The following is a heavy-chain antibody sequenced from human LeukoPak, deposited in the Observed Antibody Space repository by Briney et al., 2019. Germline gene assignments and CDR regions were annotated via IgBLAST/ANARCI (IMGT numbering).Heavy chain of an antibody. J-gene: IGHJ4*02. CDR3: ARGPRGYSYGRFDY. CDR2: IYYSGST. V-gene: IGHV4-39*07. Sequence: SETLSLTCTVSGGSISSSSFYWGWIRQPPGRGLDWIGSIYYSGSTYYNPSLKSRVTISVDTSKNQFSLKLSSVTAADTAVYYCARGPRGYSYGRFDYWGQGTLVTVSS. D-gene: IGHD5-18*01. CDR1: GGSISSSSFY.